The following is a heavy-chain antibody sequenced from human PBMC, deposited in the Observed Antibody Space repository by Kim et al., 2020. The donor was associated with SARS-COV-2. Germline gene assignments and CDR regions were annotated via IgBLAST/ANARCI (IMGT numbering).Heavy chain of an antibody. Sequence: KGRFTISRDNAKNSLYLQMNSLRAEDTAVYYCARCEIGPYSNYLQDGLDYWGQGTLVTVSS. J-gene: IGHJ4*02. CDR3: ARCEIGPYSNYLQDGLDY. V-gene: IGHV3-11*06. D-gene: IGHD4-4*01.